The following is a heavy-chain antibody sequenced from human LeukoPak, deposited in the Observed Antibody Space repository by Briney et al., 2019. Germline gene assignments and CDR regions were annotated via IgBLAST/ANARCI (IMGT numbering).Heavy chain of an antibody. D-gene: IGHD7-27*01. V-gene: IGHV4-59*01. J-gene: IGHJ4*02. CDR2: IYYSGST. CDR1: GGSIRSYY. Sequence: NPSETLSLTCTVSGGSIRSYYWSWIRQPPGKGLEWIAYIYYSGSTNYNPSLKSRVTISIDTSKNQFSLKLSSVTAADTAVYYCARDLNWETYWGQGTLVSVSS. CDR3: ARDLNWETY.